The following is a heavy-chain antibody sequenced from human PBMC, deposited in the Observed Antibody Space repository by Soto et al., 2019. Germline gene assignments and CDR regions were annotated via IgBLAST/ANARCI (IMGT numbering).Heavy chain of an antibody. CDR1: GGTFSSYA. V-gene: IGHV1-69*06. CDR2: IIPIFGTA. J-gene: IGHJ3*02. Sequence: RASVKVSCKASGGTFSSYAISWVRQAPGQGLEWMGGIIPIFGTANYAQKFQGRVTITADKSTSTAYMELSSLRSEDTAVYYCARDPRLLGGRSSAFDIWGQGTMVTVSS. D-gene: IGHD2-2*01. CDR3: ARDPRLLGGRSSAFDI.